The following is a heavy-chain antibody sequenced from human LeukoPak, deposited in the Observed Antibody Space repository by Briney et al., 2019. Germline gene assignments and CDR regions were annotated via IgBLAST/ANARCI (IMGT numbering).Heavy chain of an antibody. J-gene: IGHJ4*02. CDR1: GFTFSSYE. D-gene: IGHD5-18*01. V-gene: IGHV3-48*03. Sequence: GGSLRLSCAASGFTFSSYEMNWVRQAPGKGLEWVSYISSSGSTIYYADSVKGRFTITRDNAKNSLYLQMNSLRAEDTAVYYCALSDTAMGDYWGQGTLVTVSS. CDR3: ALSDTAMGDY. CDR2: ISSSGSTI.